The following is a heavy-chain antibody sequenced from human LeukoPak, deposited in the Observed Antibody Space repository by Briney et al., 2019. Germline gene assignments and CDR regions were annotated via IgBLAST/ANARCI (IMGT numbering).Heavy chain of an antibody. J-gene: IGHJ4*02. CDR2: IYSGGST. D-gene: IGHD6-6*01. CDR3: AREGEEQLVLDY. CDR1: GFTVSSNY. Sequence: GGSLRLSCAASGFTVSSNYMSWVRQAPGKGLEWVSVIYSGGSTYYADSVKGRFTISRDNSKNTLYLQMNSLRAEDTAVYYCAREGEEQLVLDYWGQGTLVTVSS. V-gene: IGHV3-53*01.